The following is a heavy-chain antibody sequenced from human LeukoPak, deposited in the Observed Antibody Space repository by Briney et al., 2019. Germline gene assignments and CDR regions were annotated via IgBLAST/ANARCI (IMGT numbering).Heavy chain of an antibody. CDR2: IIPIFGTA. D-gene: IGHD6-13*01. CDR3: ARAPLVMRGDSSGWYDY. CDR1: GGTFSSYA. V-gene: IGHV1-69*13. Sequence: SVKVSCKASGGTFSSYAISWVRQAPGQGLEWMGGIIPIFGTANYAQKFQGRVTITADESTSTAYMELSSLRSEDTAVYYCARAPLVMRGDSSGWYDYWGQGTLVTVSS. J-gene: IGHJ4*02.